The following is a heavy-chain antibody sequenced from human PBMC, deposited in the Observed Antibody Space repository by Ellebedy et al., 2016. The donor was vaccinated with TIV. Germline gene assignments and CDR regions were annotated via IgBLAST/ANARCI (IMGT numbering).Heavy chain of an antibody. CDR1: GYSISRGYY. J-gene: IGHJ4*02. CDR2: INHLGST. CDR3: ARGGGGDCGGDCYSDN. V-gene: IGHV4-38-2*02. D-gene: IGHD2-21*02. Sequence: GSLRLSXTVSGYSISRGYYWGWIRLSPGKGLEWIGSINHLGSTYSNPSLKSRLTLAVDTSKNQFSLTLSSVTTADTARYYCARGGGGDCGGDCYSDNWGQGILVSVSS.